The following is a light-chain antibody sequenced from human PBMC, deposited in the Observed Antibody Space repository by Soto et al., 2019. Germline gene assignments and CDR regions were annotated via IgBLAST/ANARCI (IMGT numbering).Light chain of an antibody. V-gene: IGKV3-20*01. J-gene: IGKJ5*01. CDR1: QSVSSSY. Sequence: ENVLTQSPSTLSLSPGEKATPSSRASQSVSSSYLAWYQQKPGQAPRLLIYGASSRATGIPDRFSGSGSGTNFTLTISRLEPEDFAVYYCQQYGSSPGITFGQGTRLEI. CDR3: QQYGSSPGIT. CDR2: GAS.